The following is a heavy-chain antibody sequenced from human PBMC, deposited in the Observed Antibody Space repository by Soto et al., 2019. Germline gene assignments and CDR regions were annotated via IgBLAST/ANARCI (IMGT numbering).Heavy chain of an antibody. J-gene: IGHJ5*02. Sequence: QVQLQESGPGLVKASETLSLSCTVSGHSISADYWSWIRQPAGKRLEWIGRVDASGNTNYNPSLKGRVTMSVDTSKNQFCLKVRSVTAADTAMYFCARDVGGSVVPHWFDPWGQGALVTVSS. V-gene: IGHV4-4*07. CDR1: GHSISADY. D-gene: IGHD3-22*01. CDR3: ARDVGGSVVPHWFDP. CDR2: VDASGNT.